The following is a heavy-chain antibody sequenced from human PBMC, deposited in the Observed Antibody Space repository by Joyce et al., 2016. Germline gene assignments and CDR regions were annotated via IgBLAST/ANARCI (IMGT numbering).Heavy chain of an antibody. Sequence: EVQLVESGGGLVQPGESLRLSCAASGFNFRTYWMNWVRQAPGKGLEWVANINEGGSETYYVDSVKGRFTISRGDAKNSLYLQMNTLRVEDTAVYYCARGMSRPGMDVWGRGTTVIVSS. J-gene: IGHJ6*02. V-gene: IGHV3-7*03. CDR1: GFNFRTYW. CDR3: ARGMSRPGMDV. CDR2: INEGGSET. D-gene: IGHD2-2*01.